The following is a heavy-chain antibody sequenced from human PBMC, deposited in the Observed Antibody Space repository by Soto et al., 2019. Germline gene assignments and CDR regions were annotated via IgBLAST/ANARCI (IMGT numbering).Heavy chain of an antibody. J-gene: IGHJ4*02. Sequence: QVQLQESGPGLVKPSQTLSLTCTVSGGSISSGGYYWSWIRQHPGKGLEWIGYIYYSGSTYYNPSLQRRVNISVDTSKTQFSLKQSSVTAAETAVYYCAREGGIVGATAADYWGQGALVTVSS. CDR1: GGSISSGGYY. CDR3: AREGGIVGATAADY. V-gene: IGHV4-31*03. D-gene: IGHD1-26*01. CDR2: IYYSGST.